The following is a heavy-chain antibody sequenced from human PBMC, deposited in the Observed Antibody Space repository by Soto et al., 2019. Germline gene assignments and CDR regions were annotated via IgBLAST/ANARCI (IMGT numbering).Heavy chain of an antibody. D-gene: IGHD1-1*01. CDR3: ARGRYGDY. CDR1: GYTFTSYG. J-gene: IGHJ4*02. CDR2: ISAHNDNP. Sequence: QVHLVQSGAEVRKPGASVKVSCKGSGYTFTSYGIAWVRQAPGQGLEWMGWISAHNDNPNYAQKVQGRVSVTRDTSTRTAYMELRNLRSDDAAVYYCARGRYGDYWGQGAMVNVSS. V-gene: IGHV1-18*01.